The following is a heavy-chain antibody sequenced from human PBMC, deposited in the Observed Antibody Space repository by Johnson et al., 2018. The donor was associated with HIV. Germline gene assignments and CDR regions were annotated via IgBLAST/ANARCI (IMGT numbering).Heavy chain of an antibody. V-gene: IGHV3-30*02. D-gene: IGHD2-8*01. CDR3: AKNGARGDAFDI. CDR1: GFTFSSYG. CDR2: IRYDGSNK. Sequence: VESGGGVAQPGGSLRLSCAASGFTFSSYGMHWVRQAPGKGLEWVAFIRYDGSNKYYADSVKGRFTISRDNSKNTLYLQLNSLRAEDTAVYYCAKNGARGDAFDIWGQGTMVTVSS. J-gene: IGHJ3*02.